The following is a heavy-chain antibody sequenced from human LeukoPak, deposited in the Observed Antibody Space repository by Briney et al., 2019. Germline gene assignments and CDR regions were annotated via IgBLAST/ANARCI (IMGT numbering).Heavy chain of an antibody. CDR2: ISPSGSTI. CDR1: GFSFSDYS. CDR3: ARDQVPFDY. J-gene: IGHJ4*01. V-gene: IGHV3-48*02. Sequence: GGSLRLSCAASGFSFSDYSMNWARQAPGKGLEWLSYISPSGSTIYYADSVRGRFTISRDNPKNSLYLQMGSLRDGDTAVYYCARDQVPFDYWGHGTLVTVSS.